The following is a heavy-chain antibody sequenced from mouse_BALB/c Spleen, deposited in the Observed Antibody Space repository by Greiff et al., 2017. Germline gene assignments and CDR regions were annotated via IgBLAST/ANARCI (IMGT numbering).Heavy chain of an antibody. CDR1: GFSLTGYG. D-gene: IGHD1-1*01. J-gene: IGHJ3*01. CDR2: IWGDGST. V-gene: IGHV2-6-7*01. CDR3: ASYYGSSSAWFAY. Sequence: QVQLKESGPGLVAPSQSLSITCTVSGFSLTGYGVNWVRQPPGKGLEWLGMIWGDGSTDYNSALKSRLSISKDNSKSQVFLKMNSLHTDDTARYYCASYYGSSSAWFAYWGQGTLVTVSA.